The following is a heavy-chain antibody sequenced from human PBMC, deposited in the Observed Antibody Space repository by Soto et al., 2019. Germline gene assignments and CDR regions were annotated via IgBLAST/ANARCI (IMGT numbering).Heavy chain of an antibody. D-gene: IGHD2-15*01. CDR2: MNPNSGNT. V-gene: IGHV1-8*01. J-gene: IGHJ3*02. CDR3: AREVVAASYDAFDI. Sequence: QVQLVQSGAEVKKPGASVKVSCKASGYTFTSYDINWVRQATGQGLEWMGWMNPNSGNTGYAQKFQGRVTMTRHTSISTAYMELSSLRSEDTAVYYCAREVVAASYDAFDIWGQGTMVTVSS. CDR1: GYTFTSYD.